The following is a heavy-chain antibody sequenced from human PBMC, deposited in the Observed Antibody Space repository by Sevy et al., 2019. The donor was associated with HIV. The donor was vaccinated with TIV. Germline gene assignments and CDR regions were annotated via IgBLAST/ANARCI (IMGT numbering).Heavy chain of an antibody. CDR2: ISYDGSNK. J-gene: IGHJ4*02. CDR3: ARYSREWSVSPRPPDY. Sequence: RGCLRLSCAASGLTFITYAMHWVRQAPGKGLERVAVISYDGSNKYYADSVKGRFTVSRDNSKNTLYLQMNSLRDEDTAVYYCARYSREWSVSPRPPDYWGQGTLVTVSS. D-gene: IGHD3-3*01. V-gene: IGHV3-30-3*01. CDR1: GLTFITYA.